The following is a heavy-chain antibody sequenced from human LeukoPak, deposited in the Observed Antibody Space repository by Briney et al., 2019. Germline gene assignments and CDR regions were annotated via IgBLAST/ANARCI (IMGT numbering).Heavy chain of an antibody. CDR2: INPSGGST. V-gene: IGHV1-46*01. CDR3: ARELTAILHFDY. CDR1: GYTFTSYY. J-gene: IGHJ4*02. Sequence: GASVKVSCKASGYTFTSYYMHWVRQAPGQGLEWMGIINPSGGSTSYARKFQGRVTMTRDTSTSTVYMELSSLRSEDTAVYYCARELTAILHFDYWGQGTLVTVSS. D-gene: IGHD5-18*01.